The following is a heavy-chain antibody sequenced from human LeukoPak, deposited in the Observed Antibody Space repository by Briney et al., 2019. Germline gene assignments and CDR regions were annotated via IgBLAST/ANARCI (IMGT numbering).Heavy chain of an antibody. CDR2: ISSSSSYI. D-gene: IGHD4-11*01. CDR1: GFTFSSYS. CDR3: ARSGGLQKFDY. Sequence: PGGSQRLSCAASGFTFSSYSMNWVRQAPGKGLEWVSSISSSSSYIYYADSVKGRFTISRDTSKNTLYLQMNSLRTEDMAVYYCARSGGLQKFDYWGQGTLVTISS. V-gene: IGHV3-21*01. J-gene: IGHJ4*02.